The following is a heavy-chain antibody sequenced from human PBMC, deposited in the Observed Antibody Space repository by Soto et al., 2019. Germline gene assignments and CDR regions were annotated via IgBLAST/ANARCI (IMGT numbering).Heavy chain of an antibody. V-gene: IGHV1-46*01. J-gene: IGHJ6*02. CDR1: GYTFTSYY. Sequence: QVQLVQSGAEVKKPGASVKVSCKASGYTFTSYYMHWVRQAPGQGLEWMGIINPSGGSTSYAQKFQGRVTMTRDTSTSTVYMELSSLRSEDTAVYYCARDSVVVVVAATNYYYGVDVWGQGTTVTVSS. CDR3: ARDSVVVVVAATNYYYGVDV. D-gene: IGHD2-15*01. CDR2: INPSGGST.